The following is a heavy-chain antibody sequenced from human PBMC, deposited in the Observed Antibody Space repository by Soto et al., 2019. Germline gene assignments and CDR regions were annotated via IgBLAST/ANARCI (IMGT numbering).Heavy chain of an antibody. CDR3: ATISNKWIQLYYGMDV. V-gene: IGHV4-34*01. D-gene: IGHD5-18*01. J-gene: IGHJ6*02. CDR1: GGSFSGYY. CDR2: INHSGST. Sequence: SETLSLTCAVYGGSFSGYYWSWIRQPPGKGLEWIGEINHSGSTNYNPSLKSRVTISVDTSKNQFSLKLSSVTAADTAVYYCATISNKWIQLYYGMDVWGQGTTVTVSS.